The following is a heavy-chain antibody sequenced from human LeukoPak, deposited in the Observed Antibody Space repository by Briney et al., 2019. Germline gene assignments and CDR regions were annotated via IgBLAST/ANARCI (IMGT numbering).Heavy chain of an antibody. D-gene: IGHD4-17*01. V-gene: IGHV4-39*07. CDR3: ARSATVTTGYFDY. CDR1: GGSISSTGHY. J-gene: IGHJ4*02. Sequence: SETLSLTCSVSGGSISSTGHYWGWIRQSPEKGLDWIGSIYSNGNTYYNPSVKSRVTMSVDTSKNQFSLKLTSMTAAETAVYYCARSATVTTGYFDYWGQGALVTVSS. CDR2: IYSNGNT.